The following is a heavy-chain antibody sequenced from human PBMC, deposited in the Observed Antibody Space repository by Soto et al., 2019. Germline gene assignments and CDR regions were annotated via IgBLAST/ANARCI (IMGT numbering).Heavy chain of an antibody. CDR1: GFTFSSHA. Sequence: SLRLSCAVSGFTFSSHAMSWVRQAPGKGLECVSSITGSGDSTYYADSVKGRFTISRDTSKNQFSLKLSSVTAADTAVYYCATPWIAAAGNSDYWGQGTLVTVSS. V-gene: IGHV3-23*01. D-gene: IGHD6-13*01. J-gene: IGHJ4*02. CDR3: ATPWIAAAGNSDY. CDR2: ITGSGDST.